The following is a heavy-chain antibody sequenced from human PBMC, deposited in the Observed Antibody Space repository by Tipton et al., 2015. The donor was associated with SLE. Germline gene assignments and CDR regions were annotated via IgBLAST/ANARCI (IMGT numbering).Heavy chain of an antibody. V-gene: IGHV4-59*08. CDR3: ARGMLTWRGAIIGVDV. Sequence: TLSLTCSVSGGSISSNYWIWIRQPPGKGLEWIGYISYGGGTNYNPSLKSRVTISVDPAKNQFSLKLTSVTAADTAVYYCARGMLTWRGAIIGVDVWGQGTTVNVSS. J-gene: IGHJ6*02. D-gene: IGHD2-8*01. CDR1: GGSISSNY. CDR2: ISYGGGT.